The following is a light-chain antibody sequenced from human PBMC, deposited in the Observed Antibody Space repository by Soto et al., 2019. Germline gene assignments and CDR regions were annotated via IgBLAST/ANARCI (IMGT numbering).Light chain of an antibody. Sequence: DIQMTQSPSTLSASVGDRVTITCRASQSISSWLAWYQQKPGKAPKLLIYKASSLESGVPSRFSGSGSETEFTLTISSLQPEDFATYYCQQLKSYPLTFGQGTRLEIK. V-gene: IGKV1-5*03. J-gene: IGKJ5*01. CDR1: QSISSW. CDR3: QQLKSYPLT. CDR2: KAS.